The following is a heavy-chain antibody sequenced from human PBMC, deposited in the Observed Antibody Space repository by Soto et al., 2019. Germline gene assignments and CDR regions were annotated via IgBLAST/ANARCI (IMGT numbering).Heavy chain of an antibody. V-gene: IGHV1-2*04. CDR2: INPKSGGT. CDR1: GYSFTDYH. J-gene: IGHJ6*02. D-gene: IGHD2-8*01. CDR3: ERADSTDCSNGVCSFFYNHDMDV. Sequence: GASVKVSCKASGYSFTDYHIHWVRQAPGQGLEWLGRINPKSGGTSTAQKFQGWVTMTTDTSISTASMELTRLTSDDTAIHYCERADSTDCSNGVCSFFYNHDMDVWR.